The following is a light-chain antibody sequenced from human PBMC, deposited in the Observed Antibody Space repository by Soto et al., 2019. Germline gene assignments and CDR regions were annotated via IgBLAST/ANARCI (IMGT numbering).Light chain of an antibody. J-gene: IGKJ4*01. Sequence: EIVLTQSPGTLSLSPGERATLSCRASQSVSSDYLSWYQQKPGQPPRLLIYGASYRATGIPDRFSGGGSGTDFTLTISRLEAEDFAVYYCQQYGSTPPGTFGGGTKVDIK. CDR1: QSVSSDY. CDR3: QQYGSTPPGT. V-gene: IGKV3-20*01. CDR2: GAS.